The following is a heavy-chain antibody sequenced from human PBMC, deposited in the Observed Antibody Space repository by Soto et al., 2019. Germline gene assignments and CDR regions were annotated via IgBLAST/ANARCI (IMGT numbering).Heavy chain of an antibody. V-gene: IGHV3-23*01. CDR2: ISGSGGST. D-gene: IGHD2-2*01. Sequence: GGSLRLSCAASEFTFSSYSMNWVRQAPGKGLEWVSAISGSGGSTYYADSVKGRFTISRDNSKNTLYLQMNSLRAEDTAVYYCAKAKVHIVLVPAAIDYWGQGTLVTVSS. J-gene: IGHJ4*02. CDR1: EFTFSSYS. CDR3: AKAKVHIVLVPAAIDY.